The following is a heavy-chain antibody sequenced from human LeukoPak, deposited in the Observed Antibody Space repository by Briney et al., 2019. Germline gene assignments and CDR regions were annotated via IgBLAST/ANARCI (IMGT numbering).Heavy chain of an antibody. CDR3: VKADLGLRGWFDS. V-gene: IGHV1-69-2*01. CDR1: GYTFIDYY. Sequence: GASVKVSCKASGYTFIDYYIHWVQQAPGKGLEWVGRFDPEDGESVYADNFQGRVTMTADSSTDTAYMEMRGLRSEDTAVYYCVKADLGLRGWFDSWGQGTLVTVSS. D-gene: IGHD3/OR15-3a*01. CDR2: FDPEDGES. J-gene: IGHJ5*01.